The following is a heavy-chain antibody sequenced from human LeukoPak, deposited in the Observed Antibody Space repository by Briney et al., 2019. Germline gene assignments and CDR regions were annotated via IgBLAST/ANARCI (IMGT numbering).Heavy chain of an antibody. CDR2: ISYDGSNK. V-gene: IGHV3-30*18. J-gene: IGHJ4*02. CDR1: GFTFSSYG. Sequence: GSLRLSCAASGFTFSSYGMHWVRPAPGKGLEWVAVISYDGSNKYYAHSVKGRFTIPRDNSKNTLYLQMNTLRAEDTAVYYCAKALSDYNTTWSGGPTDYWGQGTLVTVSS. CDR3: AKALSDYNTTWSGGPTDY. D-gene: IGHD6-13*01.